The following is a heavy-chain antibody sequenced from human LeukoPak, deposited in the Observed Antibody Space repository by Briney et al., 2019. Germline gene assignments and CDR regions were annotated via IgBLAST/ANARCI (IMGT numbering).Heavy chain of an antibody. CDR3: ARGGSAEQLVHGEYYYYYMDV. D-gene: IGHD6-13*01. CDR1: GGTFSSYA. V-gene: IGHV1-69*05. J-gene: IGHJ6*03. Sequence: SVKVSCKASGGTFSSYAISWVRQAPGQGLEWMGGIIPIFGTANYAQKFQGRVTITTDESTSTAYMELSSLSSEDKAVYYCARGGSAEQLVHGEYYYYYMDVWGKGTTVTVSS. CDR2: IIPIFGTA.